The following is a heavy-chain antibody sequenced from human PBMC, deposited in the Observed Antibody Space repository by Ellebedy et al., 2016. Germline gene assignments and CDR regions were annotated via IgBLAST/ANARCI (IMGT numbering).Heavy chain of an antibody. CDR1: GYTFTNFS. V-gene: IGHV1-18*04. CDR3: AKTSGWGYGEN. CDR2: VNTFSGNT. D-gene: IGHD3-10*01. J-gene: IGHJ4*02. Sequence: ASVKVSCXASGYTFTNFSLTWVRPAPGQGLEWMGFVNTFSGNTKFAQKFQGRVSMTTDSSTHTAYMDLRSLRSDDTAMYYCAKTSGWGYGENWGQGTLVTVSS.